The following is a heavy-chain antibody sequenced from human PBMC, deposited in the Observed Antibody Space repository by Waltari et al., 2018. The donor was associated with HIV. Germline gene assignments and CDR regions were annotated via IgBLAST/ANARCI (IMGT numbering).Heavy chain of an antibody. J-gene: IGHJ2*01. V-gene: IGHV4-39*01. D-gene: IGHD1-26*01. Sequence: SETLSLTCTVSGGSVSSSSYFWGWIRQPPGKGLEWVGRIYYTVRAYYNPSLKSRVTISVDTSKNQFSLKVTSVTAVDTAVYYCARHALRVGAAYWNFDLWGRGTLVTVSS. CDR2: IYYTVRA. CDR3: ARHALRVGAAYWNFDL. CDR1: GGSVSSSSYF.